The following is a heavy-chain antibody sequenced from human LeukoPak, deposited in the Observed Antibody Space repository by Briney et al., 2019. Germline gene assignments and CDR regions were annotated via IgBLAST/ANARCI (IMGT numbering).Heavy chain of an antibody. D-gene: IGHD6-19*01. J-gene: IGHJ4*02. Sequence: GGSLRLSCAASGFTLSTYSRKWVRQAPGKGLEWVSYISSSSRYIYYADSVKGRFTSSRDNAKNSLYLQMNSLRAEDTAVYYCARESTTGWFPWGQGTLVIVSS. CDR1: GFTLSTYS. CDR2: ISSSSRYI. V-gene: IGHV3-21*01. CDR3: ARESTTGWFP.